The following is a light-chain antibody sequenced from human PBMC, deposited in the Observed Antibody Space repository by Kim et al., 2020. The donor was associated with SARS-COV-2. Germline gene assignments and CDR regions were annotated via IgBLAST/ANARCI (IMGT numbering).Light chain of an antibody. Sequence: CNLSSGYSNYKVDWYQQRPGKGPRFVMRVGTGGIVGSKGDGIPDRFSVLGSGLNRYLTIKNIQEEDESDYHCGADHGSGSKFVYVFGTGTKVTVL. CDR1: SGYSNYK. CDR2: VGTGGIVG. CDR3: GADHGSGSKFVYV. V-gene: IGLV9-49*01. J-gene: IGLJ1*01.